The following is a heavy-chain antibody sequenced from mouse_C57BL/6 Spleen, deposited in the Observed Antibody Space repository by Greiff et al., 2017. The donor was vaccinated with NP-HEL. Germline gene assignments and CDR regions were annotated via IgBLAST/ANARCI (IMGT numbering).Heavy chain of an antibody. CDR1: GYTFTSYG. CDR3: ARITTVVAPYAMDY. Sequence: VQLVESGAELARPGASVKLSCKASGYTFTSYGISWVKQRTGQGLEWIGEIYPRSGNTYYNEKFKGKATLTADKSSSTAYMELRSLTSEDSAVYFCARITTVVAPYAMDYWGQGTSVTVSS. D-gene: IGHD1-1*01. V-gene: IGHV1-81*01. J-gene: IGHJ4*01. CDR2: IYPRSGNT.